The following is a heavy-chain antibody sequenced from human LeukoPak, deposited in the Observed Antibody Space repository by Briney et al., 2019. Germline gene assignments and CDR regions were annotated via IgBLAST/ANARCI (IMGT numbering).Heavy chain of an antibody. J-gene: IGHJ5*02. CDR3: ARNLWFGELFAWFDP. CDR2: IRYDGGNK. D-gene: IGHD3-10*01. CDR1: GFTFSSYG. Sequence: GGSLRLSCAASGFTFSSYGMHWVRQAPGKGLEWVAFIRYDGGNKYYADSVKGRFTISRDNSKNTLYLQMNSLRAEDTAVYYCARNLWFGELFAWFDPWGQGTLVTVSS. V-gene: IGHV3-30*02.